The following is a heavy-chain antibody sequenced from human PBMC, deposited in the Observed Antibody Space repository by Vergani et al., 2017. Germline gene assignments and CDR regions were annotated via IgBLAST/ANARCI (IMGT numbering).Heavy chain of an antibody. CDR2: ISGRGGSP. J-gene: IGHJ6*02. CDR1: GFTFSSYA. D-gene: IGHD6-13*01. CDR3: AKDRQGFSYSSSWYWEVSRRAATYGMDV. Sequence: EVQLLESGGGLVQPGGSLRLSCAASGFTFSSYAMSWVRQAPGKGLEWVSAISGRGGSPSYADSVKGRFTIPRDHSKTTLYLQMNSLRAEDTAVYYCAKDRQGFSYSSSWYWEVSRRAATYGMDVWGQGTTVTVSS. V-gene: IGHV3-23*01.